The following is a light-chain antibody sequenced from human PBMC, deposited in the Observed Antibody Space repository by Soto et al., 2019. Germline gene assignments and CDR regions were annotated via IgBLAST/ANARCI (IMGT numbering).Light chain of an antibody. Sequence: EIVMTQSPATLSVSPGERATLSCRASQSVSSNLAWYQQKPGQAPRLLISGASTRATGNPARFGGSGSGTEFTLTISSLQSEDFAVYYCQQYNNWPQTFGQGTKVEI. V-gene: IGKV3-15*01. J-gene: IGKJ1*01. CDR3: QQYNNWPQT. CDR2: GAS. CDR1: QSVSSN.